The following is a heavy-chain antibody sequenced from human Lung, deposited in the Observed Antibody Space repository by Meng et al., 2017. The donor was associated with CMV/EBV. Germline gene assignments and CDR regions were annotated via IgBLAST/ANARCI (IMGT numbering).Heavy chain of an antibody. J-gene: IGHJ6*02. Sequence: ASXXVSXKASGYTFTTYDINWVRQATGQGLEWMGWMNPNSGNTGYAQKFQGRVTMTRVTSISTAYMELSSLTSDDTAVYYCARTRIEVEPDGTKIKYYNYGMDVWGQGTXV. CDR3: ARTRIEVEPDGTKIKYYNYGMDV. D-gene: IGHD2-15*01. CDR2: MNPNSGNT. V-gene: IGHV1-8*01. CDR1: GYTFTTYD.